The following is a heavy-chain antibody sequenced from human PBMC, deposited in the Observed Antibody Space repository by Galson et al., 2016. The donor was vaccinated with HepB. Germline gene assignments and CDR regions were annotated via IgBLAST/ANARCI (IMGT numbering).Heavy chain of an antibody. CDR2: ITSSSSLI. CDR3: ARVGYGSGSYYRFYDY. Sequence: SLRLSCAVFGFNLNSYSMNWVRQAPGKGLEWISYITSSSSLIFYPDSVKGRFTISRDNARNSLYLQMNILRDEDTAVYYCARVGYGSGSYYRFYDYWGQGTLVTVSS. V-gene: IGHV3-48*02. J-gene: IGHJ4*02. CDR1: GFNLNSYS. D-gene: IGHD3-10*01.